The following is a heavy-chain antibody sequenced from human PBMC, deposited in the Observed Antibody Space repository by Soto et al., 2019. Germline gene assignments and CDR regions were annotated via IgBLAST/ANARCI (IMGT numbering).Heavy chain of an antibody. V-gene: IGHV5-51*01. CDR3: ARLDGYGQGDY. D-gene: IGHD5-18*01. CDR2: IFPGDSDT. CDR1: GYIFTNHW. Sequence: GESLKISCKGSGYIFTNHWIGWVRQMPGKGLEWMGIIFPGDSDTRYNPSLKSRVTISVDTSKNQFSLKLSSVTAADTAVYYCARLDGYGQGDYWGQGTLVTVSS. J-gene: IGHJ4*02.